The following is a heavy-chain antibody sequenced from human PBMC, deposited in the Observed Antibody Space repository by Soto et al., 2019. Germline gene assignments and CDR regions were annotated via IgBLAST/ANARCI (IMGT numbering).Heavy chain of an antibody. V-gene: IGHV3-48*02. J-gene: IGHJ6*02. D-gene: IGHD3-16*01. Sequence: EVQLVESGGGLVQPGGSLRLSCAASGFTLSAYSMNWVRQAPGKGLEWISFINSGSDTIYYGDSVKGRFTISRDNAKKALYLQMNSLRDDDTAVYYCARPHLDRPTYYGLDVWGQGTTVTVSS. CDR2: INSGSDTI. CDR1: GFTLSAYS. CDR3: ARPHLDRPTYYGLDV.